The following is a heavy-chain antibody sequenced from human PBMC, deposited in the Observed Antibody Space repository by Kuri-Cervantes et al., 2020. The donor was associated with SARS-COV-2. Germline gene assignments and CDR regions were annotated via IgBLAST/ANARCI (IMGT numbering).Heavy chain of an antibody. CDR3: ARGFELLRDFDL. CDR1: GFTFSNYV. J-gene: IGHJ2*01. V-gene: IGHV3-30-3*01. Sequence: GESLKISCVASGFTFSNYVLHWVRQAPGKGLEWVAVTTDDGTNKYYADSVKGRFTISRDNSKNTLYLQMNSLRTEDTAVYYCARGFELLRDFDLWGRGTLVTVSS. CDR2: TTDDGTNK. D-gene: IGHD1-7*01.